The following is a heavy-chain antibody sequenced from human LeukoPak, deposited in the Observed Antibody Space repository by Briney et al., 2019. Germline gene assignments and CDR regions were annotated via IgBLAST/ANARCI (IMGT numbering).Heavy chain of an antibody. CDR1: GGSISSDY. CDR3: ARQASCDSTNCYPFDY. D-gene: IGHD2-2*01. CDR2: ISYSGST. Sequence: SETLSLTCTVSGGSISSDYWSWIRQPPGKGLEWIGWISYSGSTTYNPTLKTRVTISVDTSKNQFSLKLSSVTAADTAVYYCARQASCDSTNCYPFDYWGQGTLVTVSS. J-gene: IGHJ4*02. V-gene: IGHV4-59*08.